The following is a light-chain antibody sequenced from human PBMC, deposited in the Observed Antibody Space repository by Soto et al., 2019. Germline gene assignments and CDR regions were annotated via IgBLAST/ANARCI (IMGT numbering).Light chain of an antibody. CDR1: SSDVGGYNY. Sequence: QSALTQPASVSGSPGQSITISCTGTSSDVGGYNYVSWYQQYPAKAPKLLIYDVSSRPSGVSNRFSGSKSGNTASLTISGLQAEDEADYYCSSYTRSSTPWVFGGGTKVTDL. V-gene: IGLV2-14*01. CDR3: SSYTRSSTPWV. CDR2: DVS. J-gene: IGLJ3*02.